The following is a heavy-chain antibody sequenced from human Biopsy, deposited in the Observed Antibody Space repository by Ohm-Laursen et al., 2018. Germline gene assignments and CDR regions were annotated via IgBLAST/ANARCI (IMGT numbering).Heavy chain of an antibody. CDR1: SGLISNYY. D-gene: IGHD1-7*01. V-gene: IGHV4-4*07. Sequence: GTPSLTCTVSSGLISNYYWSWIRQPAGKGLEWIGRLYTSGDTNYNPSLKSRVSVSEDTSKNQFSLRLTSVTAADTAVYYCARGPKRLTGTSYFEDWGRGILVTVSS. CDR2: LYTSGDT. CDR3: ARGPKRLTGTSYFED. J-gene: IGHJ4*02.